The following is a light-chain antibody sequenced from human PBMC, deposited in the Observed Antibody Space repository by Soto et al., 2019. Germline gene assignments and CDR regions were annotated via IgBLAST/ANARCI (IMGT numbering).Light chain of an antibody. CDR3: AAWDDSLSAFWV. Sequence: QSVLTQPPSASGTPGQRVTISCSGSSSNIGSNYVYWYQQLPGTAPKLLIYSNNQRPSGVPDRFSGSKSGTSASLAISGLRFEDEADYYCAAWDDSLSAFWVFGGGTKLTVL. J-gene: IGLJ3*02. CDR2: SNN. CDR1: SSNIGSNY. V-gene: IGLV1-47*01.